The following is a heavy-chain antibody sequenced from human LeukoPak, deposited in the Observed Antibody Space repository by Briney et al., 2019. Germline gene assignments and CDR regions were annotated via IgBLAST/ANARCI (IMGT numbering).Heavy chain of an antibody. D-gene: IGHD3-10*01. CDR2: ISGSGGST. J-gene: IGHJ4*02. CDR1: GFTFSSYD. V-gene: IGHV3-23*01. CDR3: AKAYYGSGRYDY. Sequence: PGGSLRLSCAASGFTFSSYDMRWVRQAPGKGLEWVSAISGSGGSTYYADSVKGRFTISRDNSKNTLYLQMNSLRAEDTAVYYCAKAYYGSGRYDYWGQGTLVTASS.